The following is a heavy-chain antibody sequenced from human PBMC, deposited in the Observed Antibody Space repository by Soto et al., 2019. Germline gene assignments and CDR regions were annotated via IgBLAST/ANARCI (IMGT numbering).Heavy chain of an antibody. CDR2: IYQSGIT. J-gene: IGHJ6*02. V-gene: IGHV4-4*02. CDR1: GGSITTGRW. Sequence: PSETLSLTCDVSGGSITTGRWWTWVRQSPGKGLEWTGEIYQSGITNYNPSLNSRLSISMDQSKNQFSLKLTSVTAADTALYFCARGFSFSDNSDNDRIYFYYGLNVWGQGTTVTVSS. CDR3: ARGFSFSDNSDNDRIYFYYGLNV. D-gene: IGHD2-15*01.